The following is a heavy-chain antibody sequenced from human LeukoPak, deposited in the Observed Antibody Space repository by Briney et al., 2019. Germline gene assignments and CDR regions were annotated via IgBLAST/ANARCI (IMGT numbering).Heavy chain of an antibody. D-gene: IGHD3-22*01. CDR2: IYYSGST. CDR3: ARAFGGYYPFDY. V-gene: IGHV4-59*01. Sequence: SETLSLTCTVSGGSISSYYWSWIRQPPGKGLEWIGYIYYSGSTNYNPSLKSRVTISVDTSKNQFSLKLSSVTAADTAVYYCARAFGGYYPFDYWGQGTLVTVSS. CDR1: GGSISSYY. J-gene: IGHJ4*02.